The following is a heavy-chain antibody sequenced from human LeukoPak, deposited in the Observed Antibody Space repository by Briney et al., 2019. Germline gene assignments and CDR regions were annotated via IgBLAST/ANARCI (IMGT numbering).Heavy chain of an antibody. CDR2: IRSKAYGGTT. CDR1: GFTFGDYA. V-gene: IGHV3-49*04. D-gene: IGHD6-13*01. CDR3: TRDGIPYSSSWHCY. Sequence: PGGSLRLSCTASGFTFGDYAMSWVRQAPGKGLEWVGFIRSKAYGGTTEYAASVKGRLTISRDDSKSIAYLQMNSLKTEDTAVYYCTRDGIPYSSSWHCYWGQGTLVTVSS. J-gene: IGHJ4*02.